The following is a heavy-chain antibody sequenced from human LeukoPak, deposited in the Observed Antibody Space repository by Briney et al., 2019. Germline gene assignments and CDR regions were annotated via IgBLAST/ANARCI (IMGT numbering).Heavy chain of an antibody. J-gene: IGHJ4*02. CDR3: ARDKKPGVGYDILTGYSSPDY. CDR1: GFTFGNYG. V-gene: IGHV3-21*01. Sequence: GGSLRLSCAASGFTFGNYGMSWVRQAPGKGLEWVSSISSSSSSYIYYADSVKGRFTISRDNAKNSLYLQMNSLRAEDTAVYDCARDKKPGVGYDILTGYSSPDYWGQGTLVTVSS. D-gene: IGHD3-9*01. CDR2: ISSSSSSYI.